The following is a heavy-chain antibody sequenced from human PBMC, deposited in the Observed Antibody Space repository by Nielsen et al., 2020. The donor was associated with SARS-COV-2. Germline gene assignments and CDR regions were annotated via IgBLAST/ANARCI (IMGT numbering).Heavy chain of an antibody. CDR2: ISSSSSYI. D-gene: IGHD3-16*01. J-gene: IGHJ4*02. CDR3: ARDGIPTMITFGGDSGDYYFDY. CDR1: GFTFSSYS. V-gene: IGHV3-21*01. Sequence: GESLKISCAASGFTFSSYSMNWVRQAPGKGLEWVSSISSSSSYIYYADSVKGRFTISRDNSKNTLYLQMNSLRAEDTAVYYCARDGIPTMITFGGDSGDYYFDYWGQGTLVTVSS.